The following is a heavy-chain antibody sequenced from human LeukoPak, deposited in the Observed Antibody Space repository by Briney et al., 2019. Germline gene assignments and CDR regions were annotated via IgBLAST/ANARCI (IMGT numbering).Heavy chain of an antibody. D-gene: IGHD4-17*01. J-gene: IGHJ4*02. CDR3: ANYGDYYYFYY. CDR1: GFTFGSYG. Sequence: PGGPLRLSCAASGFTFGSYGMHWVRQAPGKGLEWVAVISYDGSNKYSADSVKGRFTISRDNSKNTLYLQMNSLRAEDTAVYYCANYGDYYYFYYWGQGTLVTVSS. CDR2: ISYDGSNK. V-gene: IGHV3-30*18.